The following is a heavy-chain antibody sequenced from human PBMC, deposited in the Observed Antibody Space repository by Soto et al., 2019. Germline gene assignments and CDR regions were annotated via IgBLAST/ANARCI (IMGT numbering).Heavy chain of an antibody. D-gene: IGHD3-22*01. CDR2: IYYSGST. V-gene: IGHV4-39*01. CDR1: GGSITSSSYY. CDR3: ARQGAYFHESSGYEFDY. J-gene: IGHJ4*02. Sequence: SETLSLTCTVSGGSITSSSYYWGWIRQPPGKGLEWIGSIYYSGSTYYNPSLKSRVSMSVDASKNQFSLKLSSVTAADTAVYHCARQGAYFHESSGYEFDYWGQGTLVTVSS.